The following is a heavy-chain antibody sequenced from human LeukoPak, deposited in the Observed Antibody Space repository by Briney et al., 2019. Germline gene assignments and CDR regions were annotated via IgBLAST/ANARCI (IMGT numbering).Heavy chain of an antibody. Sequence: ASETLSLTCAVHGGSFSGYYWSWIRQPPGKGLEWIGEINHSGSTNYNPSLKSRVTISVDTSKNQFSLKLSSVTAADTAVYYCVHSTFGELLFDYWGQGTLVTVSS. J-gene: IGHJ4*02. CDR1: GGSFSGYY. CDR2: INHSGST. D-gene: IGHD3-10*01. CDR3: VHSTFGELLFDY. V-gene: IGHV4-34*01.